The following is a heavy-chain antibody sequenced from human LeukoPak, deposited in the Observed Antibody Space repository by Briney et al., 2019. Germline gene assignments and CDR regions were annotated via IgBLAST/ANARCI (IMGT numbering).Heavy chain of an antibody. CDR3: ARVPLQWLAFDY. J-gene: IGHJ4*02. CDR2: ISYDGSNK. D-gene: IGHD6-19*01. Sequence: PGRSLRLSCAASGFTLSTYAMHWVRQAPGKGLEWVALISYDGSNKYNEDSVKGRFTISRDHSKNTLYLQMSTLRVEDTAVYYCARVPLQWLAFDYWGQGTLVTVSS. V-gene: IGHV3-30-3*01. CDR1: GFTLSTYA.